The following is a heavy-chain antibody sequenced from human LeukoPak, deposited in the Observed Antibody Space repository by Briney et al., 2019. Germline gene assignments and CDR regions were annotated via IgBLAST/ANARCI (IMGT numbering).Heavy chain of an antibody. D-gene: IGHD5-12*01. CDR2: ISHSGSEK. J-gene: IGHJ4*02. V-gene: IGHV3-30-3*01. CDR1: GFTFSTFS. CDR3: VYSGYDWTYYFDW. Sequence: PGGSLRLSCAASGFTFSTFSMYWVRQAPGKGLEWVALISHSGSEKYYADSVEGRFTISRDNAKNTLYLQMSSLRAEDTAIYYCVYSGYDWTYYFDWWGQGTLVTVSS.